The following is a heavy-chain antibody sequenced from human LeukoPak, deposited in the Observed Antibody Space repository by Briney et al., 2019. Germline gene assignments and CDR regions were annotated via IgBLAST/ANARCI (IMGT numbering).Heavy chain of an antibody. D-gene: IGHD1-26*01. CDR3: AKIGTHFDFDS. CDR2: IDQGGIEK. CDR1: GFTFSSSW. J-gene: IGHJ4*02. Sequence: PGGSLRLSCAASGFTFSSSWMSWVRQAPGKGLEWVANIDQGGIEKYYVDSVKGRFTIPRDNAKSSLYLQMNSLSPEDTAVYYCAKIGTHFDFDSWGQGTLVTVSS. V-gene: IGHV3-7*01.